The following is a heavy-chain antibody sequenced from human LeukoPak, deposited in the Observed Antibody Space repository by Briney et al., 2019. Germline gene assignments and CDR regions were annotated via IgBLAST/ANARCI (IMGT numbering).Heavy chain of an antibody. CDR2: MNPNSGNT. D-gene: IGHD3-22*01. CDR3: ARSITMIVVWDAFDM. Sequence: ASVKLSCKASGYTFTGYYMHWVRQATGQGLEWMGWMNPNSGNTGYAQKFQGRVTITRNTSISTAYMELSSLRSEDTAVYYCARSITMIVVWDAFDMWGQGTMVTVSS. V-gene: IGHV1-8*03. CDR1: GYTFTGYY. J-gene: IGHJ3*02.